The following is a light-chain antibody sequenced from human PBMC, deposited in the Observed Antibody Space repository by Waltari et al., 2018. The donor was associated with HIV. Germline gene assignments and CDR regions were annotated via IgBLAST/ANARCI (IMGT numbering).Light chain of an antibody. CDR2: GNK. Sequence: QSMLTQPPSVSGAPGQRVTISCTGSSSTIGADYDVHWYQQIPGTAPKLLISGNKNRPSGVPDRFSASKSGTSASLTISGLQAEDEADYCCQSYDISLSASVVFGGGNRLTVL. CDR1: SSTIGADYD. J-gene: IGLJ2*01. V-gene: IGLV1-40*01. CDR3: QSYDISLSASVV.